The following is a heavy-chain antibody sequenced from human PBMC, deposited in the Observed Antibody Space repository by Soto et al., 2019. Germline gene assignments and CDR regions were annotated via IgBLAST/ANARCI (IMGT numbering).Heavy chain of an antibody. CDR3: AREYCSSTSCLLDY. V-gene: IGHV4-59*01. J-gene: IGHJ4*02. CDR2: IYYSGST. D-gene: IGHD2-2*01. CDR1: GGSISSYY. Sequence: SETLSLTCTVSGGSISSYYWSWIRQPPGKGLEWIGYIYYSGSTNYNPSLKSRVTISVDTSKNQFSLKLSSVTAADTAVYYCAREYCSSTSCLLDYWGQGTLVTVSS.